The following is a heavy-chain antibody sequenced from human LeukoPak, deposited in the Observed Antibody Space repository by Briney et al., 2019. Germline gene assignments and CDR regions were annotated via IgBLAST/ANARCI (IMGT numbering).Heavy chain of an antibody. CDR2: IYYSGST. CDR3: ARSRALKYFRH. CDR1: GGSISSSSYY. V-gene: IGHV4-39*07. J-gene: IGHJ1*01. Sequence: SETLSLTCTVSGGSISSSSYYWGWIRQPPGKRLEWIGSIYYSGSTYYNPSLKSRVTISVDTSKNQFSLKLSSVTAADTAVYYCARSRALKYFRHWGQGTLVTVSS.